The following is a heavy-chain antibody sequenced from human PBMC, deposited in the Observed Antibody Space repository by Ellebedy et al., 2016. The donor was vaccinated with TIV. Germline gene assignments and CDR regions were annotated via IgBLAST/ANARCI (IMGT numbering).Heavy chain of an antibody. J-gene: IGHJ3*02. CDR3: ARIRGNAFDN. D-gene: IGHD3-10*01. CDR2: IFHSGNI. V-gene: IGHV4-30-4*01. Sequence: MPSETLSLTCSVSGGSISDGDFYWSWIRQVPGKGLEWIAYIFHSGNIYDDSHLKSRLSVAIDTSKNHFSLDLRSVTAADKAVYFCARIRGNAFDNWGQGTPVTVSS. CDR1: GGSISDGDFY.